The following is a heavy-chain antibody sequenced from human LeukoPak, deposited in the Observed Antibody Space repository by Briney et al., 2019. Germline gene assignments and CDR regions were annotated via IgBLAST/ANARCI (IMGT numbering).Heavy chain of an antibody. CDR2: INSDGTYT. J-gene: IGHJ4*02. CDR3: ARARFKSDY. CDR1: GFTFSSYW. D-gene: IGHD3-3*01. V-gene: IGHV3-74*01. Sequence: GGSLRLSCAASGFTFSSYWMSWVRQAPGKGLVWVSRINSDGTYTTYADSVKGRFTISRDNAKDTLFLQMNTLRVEDTAVYYCARARFKSDYWGQGTLVTVSS.